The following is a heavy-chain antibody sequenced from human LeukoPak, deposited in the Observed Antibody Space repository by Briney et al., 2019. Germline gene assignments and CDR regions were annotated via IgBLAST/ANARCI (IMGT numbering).Heavy chain of an antibody. Sequence: PGGSLRLSCAASSGLLFSSRGMHWVRQAPGKGLEWVAVIWYDGSNKWYADSVKGRFTISRDNSKNTLYLQMDSLRAEDTAVYYCARARNNYDSSGYSALDCWGQGTLVTVSS. CDR3: ARARNNYDSSGYSALDC. CDR2: IWYDGSNK. J-gene: IGHJ4*02. D-gene: IGHD3-22*01. CDR1: GLLFSSRG. V-gene: IGHV3-33*01.